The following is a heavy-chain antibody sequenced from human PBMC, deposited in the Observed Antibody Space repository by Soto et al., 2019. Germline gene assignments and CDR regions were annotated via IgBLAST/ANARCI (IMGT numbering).Heavy chain of an antibody. D-gene: IGHD2-15*01. CDR2: ISYDGNNK. CDR1: GFTFSSYV. Sequence: QVQLVESGGGVVQPGRSLRLSCAASGFTFSSYVMHWVRQAPGKGLEWVAIISYDGNNKYYADSVKGRFTISRDNSKHTLYLQMNGLRAEDTAVYYCARAGCDGGSCYTLVGLRYGMDVWGQGTTVTVSS. CDR3: ARAGCDGGSCYTLVGLRYGMDV. J-gene: IGHJ6*02. V-gene: IGHV3-30-3*01.